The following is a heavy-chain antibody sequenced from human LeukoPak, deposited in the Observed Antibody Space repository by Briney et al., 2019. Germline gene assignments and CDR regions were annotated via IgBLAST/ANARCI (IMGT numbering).Heavy chain of an antibody. V-gene: IGHV3-15*01. CDR3: ILAAAGPAY. D-gene: IGHD6-13*01. Sequence: WVGRIRGKTDGETTDYAAPVQGRFTISRDDSKDTLYLQMNSLKTEDTAVYYCILAAAGPAYWGQGTLVTVSS. J-gene: IGHJ4*02. CDR2: IRGKTDGETT.